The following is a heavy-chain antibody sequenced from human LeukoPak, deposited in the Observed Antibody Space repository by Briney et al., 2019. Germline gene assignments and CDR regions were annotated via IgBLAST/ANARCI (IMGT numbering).Heavy chain of an antibody. CDR2: IYRNADGGTT. V-gene: IGHV3-15*05. Sequence: GGSLRLSCAASGFTFSNAWMTWVRQAPGKGLEWVGRIYRNADGGTTDYAAPVKGRFTISRDDSKNTLYLQMNSLKTEDTAVYYCTTDSYCSTTTCYAYSNYYYGLDAWGQGTSVTVSS. J-gene: IGHJ6*02. D-gene: IGHD2-2*01. CDR3: TTDSYCSTTTCYAYSNYYYGLDA. CDR1: GFTFSNAW.